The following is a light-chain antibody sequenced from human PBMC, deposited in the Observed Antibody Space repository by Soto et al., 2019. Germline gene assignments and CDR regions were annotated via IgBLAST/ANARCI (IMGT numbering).Light chain of an antibody. J-gene: IGKJ5*01. CDR3: QQFDTSSIT. CDR2: DAS. V-gene: IGKV3-11*01. CDR1: QSVSIY. Sequence: EIVLTQSPATVSLSPGERATLSCRASQSVSIYLAWYQQKPGQAPRLLIYDASNRASDIPARFSGSGSGTDFTLTISSLEPEDFAVYYCQQFDTSSITFGQGTRLEIK.